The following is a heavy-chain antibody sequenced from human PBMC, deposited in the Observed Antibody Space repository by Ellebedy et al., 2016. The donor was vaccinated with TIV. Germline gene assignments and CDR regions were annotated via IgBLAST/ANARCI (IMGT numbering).Heavy chain of an antibody. D-gene: IGHD3-22*01. V-gene: IGHV3-30*18. Sequence: GESLKISCAASGFTFSSYGMHWVRQAPGKGLEWVAVISYDGSNKYYADSVKGRFTISRDNSKNTLYLQMNSLRAEDTAVYYCAKEISLYYYDSSGPDAFDIWGQGTMVTVSS. CDR1: GFTFSSYG. J-gene: IGHJ3*02. CDR2: ISYDGSNK. CDR3: AKEISLYYYDSSGPDAFDI.